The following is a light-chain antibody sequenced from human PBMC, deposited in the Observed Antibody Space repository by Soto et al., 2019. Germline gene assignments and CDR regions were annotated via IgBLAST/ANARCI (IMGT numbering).Light chain of an antibody. Sequence: QSARTQPPSASGSPGQSVTISCTGTSRDVGGYEYVSWYQQHPGKAPKLIIYQVSQRPSGVPDRFSASKSGNTASLTVSGLQTEDEADYYCSSYAGKTVYVFGTGTKVTVL. CDR2: QVS. V-gene: IGLV2-8*01. J-gene: IGLJ1*01. CDR3: SSYAGKTVYV. CDR1: SRDVGGYEY.